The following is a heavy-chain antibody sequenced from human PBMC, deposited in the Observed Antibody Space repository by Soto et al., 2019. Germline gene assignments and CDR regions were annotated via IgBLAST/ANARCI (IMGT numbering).Heavy chain of an antibody. D-gene: IGHD3-10*01. Sequence: ASVKVSCKASGYTFTSYGISWVRQAPGQGLEWMGWISAYNGNTNYAQKLQGRVTMTTDTSTSTAYMELRSLRSDDTAVYYCARDRPVRGATSSPHYYYYYGMDVWGQGTTVTVSS. CDR2: ISAYNGNT. J-gene: IGHJ6*02. V-gene: IGHV1-18*04. CDR1: GYTFTSYG. CDR3: ARDRPVRGATSSPHYYYYYGMDV.